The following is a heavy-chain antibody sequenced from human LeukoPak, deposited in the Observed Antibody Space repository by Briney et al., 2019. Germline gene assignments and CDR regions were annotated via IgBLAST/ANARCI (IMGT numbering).Heavy chain of an antibody. CDR3: ARRRYDILTGYDAFDI. CDR2: INHSGST. CDR1: GGSFSGYY. Sequence: SETLSLTCAVYGGSFSGYYWSWIRQPPGKGLEWIGEINHSGSTNYNPSLKSRVTISVDTSKNQFSLKLSSVTAADTAVYYWARRRYDILTGYDAFDIWGQGTMVTVSS. V-gene: IGHV4-34*01. J-gene: IGHJ3*02. D-gene: IGHD3-9*01.